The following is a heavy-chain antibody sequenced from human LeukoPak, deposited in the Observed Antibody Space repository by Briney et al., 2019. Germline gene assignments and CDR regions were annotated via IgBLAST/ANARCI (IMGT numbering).Heavy chain of an antibody. J-gene: IGHJ4*02. V-gene: IGHV4-39*01. CDR2: IYYSGST. CDR3: ARRPNYGDYDGGFDY. D-gene: IGHD4-17*01. CDR1: GGSISSSSYY. Sequence: PSETLSVTCTVSGGSISSSSYYWGWIRQPPGKGLEWIGSIYYSGSTYYNPSLKSRVTISVDTSKNQFSLKRSSVTAADTAVYYCARRPNYGDYDGGFDYWGQGTLVTVSS.